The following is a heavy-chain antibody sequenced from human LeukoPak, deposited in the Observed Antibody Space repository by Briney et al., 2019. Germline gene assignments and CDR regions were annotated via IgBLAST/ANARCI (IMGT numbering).Heavy chain of an antibody. Sequence: GGSLRLSCAASGFTFSSYAMSWVRQAPGKGLEWVSAISGSGGSTYYADSVKGRFTISRGNSKNTLYLQMNSLRAEDTAVYYCASFLAAAGTSGNYWGQGTLVTVSS. J-gene: IGHJ4*02. V-gene: IGHV3-23*01. CDR3: ASFLAAAGTSGNY. CDR1: GFTFSSYA. CDR2: ISGSGGST. D-gene: IGHD6-13*01.